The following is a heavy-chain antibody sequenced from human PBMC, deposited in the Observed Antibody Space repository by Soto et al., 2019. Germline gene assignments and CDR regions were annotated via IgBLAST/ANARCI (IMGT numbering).Heavy chain of an antibody. CDR2: IASDGKDK. CDR1: GFTFSNYA. D-gene: IGHD6-13*01. J-gene: IGHJ4*02. CDR3: AKDGAIAAADYFFDY. V-gene: IGHV3-30*18. Sequence: QVQLVESGGGVVQPGRSLKLSCAASGFTFSNYAIHWVRQAPGKGLEWVAVIASDGKDKRYADSVKGRFTISRDNSKNTVYRQLNSLRGEDTAVYYCAKDGAIAAADYFFDYWGQGSLVTVSS.